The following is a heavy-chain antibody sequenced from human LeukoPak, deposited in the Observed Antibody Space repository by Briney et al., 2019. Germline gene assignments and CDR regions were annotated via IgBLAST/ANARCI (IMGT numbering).Heavy chain of an antibody. CDR1: GFTFKDYA. CDR3: ARDYSPHYYDSRGLFDY. D-gene: IGHD3-22*01. Sequence: PGRSLRLSCAASGFTFKDYAMYWVRQAPGKGLEWVSFISWNSGDMHYADSVKGRFTISRDNAKNSLYLQMNSLRAEDTAVYYCARDYSPHYYDSRGLFDYWGQGTLVTVSS. CDR2: ISWNSGDM. V-gene: IGHV3-9*01. J-gene: IGHJ4*02.